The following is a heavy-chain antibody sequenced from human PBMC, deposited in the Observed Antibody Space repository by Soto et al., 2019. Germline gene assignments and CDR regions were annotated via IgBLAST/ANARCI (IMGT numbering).Heavy chain of an antibody. J-gene: IGHJ4*02. D-gene: IGHD3-9*01. CDR1: GGSFSGYY. CDR2: INHSGST. CDR3: ARAPLRYLDWLLSYYFDY. Sequence: SETLSLTCAVYGGSFSGYYWSWIRQPPGKGLEKIGEINHSGSTNYNPSLKSRVTISVDTSKNQFSLKLSSVTAADTAVYYCARAPLRYLDWLLSYYFDYWGQGTLVTVSS. V-gene: IGHV4-34*01.